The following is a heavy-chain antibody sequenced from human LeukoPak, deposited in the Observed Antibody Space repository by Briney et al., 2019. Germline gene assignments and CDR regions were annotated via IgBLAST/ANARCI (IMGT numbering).Heavy chain of an antibody. Sequence: SETLSLTCTVSGGSISSSSYYWGWIRQPPGKGLGWIGSIYYSGSTYYNPSLKSRVTISVDTSKNQFSLKLSSVTAADTAVYYCARTRRIAVAGTVSDFDYWGQGTLVTVSS. D-gene: IGHD6-19*01. V-gene: IGHV4-39*01. CDR2: IYYSGST. J-gene: IGHJ4*02. CDR1: GGSISSSSYY. CDR3: ARTRRIAVAGTVSDFDY.